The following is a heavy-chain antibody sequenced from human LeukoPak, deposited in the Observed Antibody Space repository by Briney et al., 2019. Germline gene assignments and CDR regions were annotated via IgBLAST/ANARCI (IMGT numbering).Heavy chain of an antibody. J-gene: IGHJ4*02. CDR1: GDSISSSNW. D-gene: IGHD4-17*01. Sequence: SETLSLTCAVSGDSISSSNWWSWVRQPPGKGLEWIGEIYHSGSTNYNPSLKSRVIISVDTSKNQFSLKLSSVTAADTAVYYCARHSDYGDYSFDYWGQGTLVTVSS. CDR3: ARHSDYGDYSFDY. CDR2: IYHSGST. V-gene: IGHV4-4*02.